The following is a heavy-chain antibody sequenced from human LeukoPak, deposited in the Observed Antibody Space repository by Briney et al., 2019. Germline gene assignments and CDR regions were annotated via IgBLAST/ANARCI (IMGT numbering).Heavy chain of an antibody. D-gene: IGHD6-19*01. CDR3: ARGGYSSGWTVFDY. CDR1: GGSVNSYS. J-gene: IGHJ4*02. CDR2: ISNTGST. Sequence: SETLSLTCTVSGGSVNSYSWSWIRQAAGQTLEWIGRISNTGSTDYKSSLKSRITLSVDTSKNHFSLTLRSVTAADTAVYYCARGGYSSGWTVFDYWGQGTLVTVSS. V-gene: IGHV4-4*07.